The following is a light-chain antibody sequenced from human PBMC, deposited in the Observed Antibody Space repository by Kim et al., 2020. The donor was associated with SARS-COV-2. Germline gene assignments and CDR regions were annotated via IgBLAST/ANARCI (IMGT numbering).Light chain of an antibody. CDR2: DNN. Sequence: QRFTISCTGTSANVGAGYDVQWYQHLSGPAPKLLVYDNNKRLSGVPARFSGSKSDTSASLAITGLRAEDEADYYCQSYDSRLSVMVFGGGTKLTVL. CDR1: SANVGAGYD. CDR3: QSYDSRLSVMV. J-gene: IGLJ2*01. V-gene: IGLV1-40*01.